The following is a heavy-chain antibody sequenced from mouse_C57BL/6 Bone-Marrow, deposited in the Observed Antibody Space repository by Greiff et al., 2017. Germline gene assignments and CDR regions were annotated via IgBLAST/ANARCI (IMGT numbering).Heavy chain of an antibody. CDR2: ISSGSSTI. CDR1: GFTFSDYG. V-gene: IGHV5-17*01. CDR3: ARLGYYGGRDWFAY. J-gene: IGHJ3*01. Sequence: EVKVVESGGGFVKPGGSLKLSCAASGFTFSDYGMHWVRQAPEKGLEWVAYISSGSSTIYYADTVKGRFTISRDNAKNTLILQMTSLRAEDTAMYDCARLGYYGGRDWFAYWGQGTLVTVSA. D-gene: IGHD1-1*01.